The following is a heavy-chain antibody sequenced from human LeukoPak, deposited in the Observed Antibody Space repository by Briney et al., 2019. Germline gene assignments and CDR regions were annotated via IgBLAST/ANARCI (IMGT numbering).Heavy chain of an antibody. V-gene: IGHV1-46*01. D-gene: IGHD6-13*01. J-gene: IGHJ4*02. CDR3: ARARVAAAGTEGCDY. CDR2: INPSGGTT. CDR1: GYTFTSYY. Sequence: ASVKVSCKASGYTFTSYYVHWVRQAPGQGLEWMGIINPSGGTTSYAQKFQGRVTMTRDTSTGTVYMELSSLRSEDTALYYCARARVAAAGTEGCDYWGQGTLVIVSS.